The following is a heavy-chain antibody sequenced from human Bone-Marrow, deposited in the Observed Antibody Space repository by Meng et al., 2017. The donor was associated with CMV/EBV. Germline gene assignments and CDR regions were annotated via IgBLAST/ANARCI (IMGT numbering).Heavy chain of an antibody. D-gene: IGHD1-26*01. CDR3: ARAGSGSPRFDP. J-gene: IGHJ5*02. CDR1: GGTFSSYA. CDR2: IIPIFGIA. V-gene: IGHV1-69*05. Sequence: SVKVSCKASGGTFSSYAISWVRQAPGQGLEWMGGIIPIFGIANYAQKLQGRVTITTDEPTSTVYMELSSLRSEDTAVDYCARAGSGSPRFDPWGQGTLVTVSS.